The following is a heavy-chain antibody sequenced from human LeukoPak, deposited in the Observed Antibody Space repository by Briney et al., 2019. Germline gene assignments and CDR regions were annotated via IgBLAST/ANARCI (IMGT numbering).Heavy chain of an antibody. D-gene: IGHD3-22*01. J-gene: IGHJ5*02. CDR3: ASCPYYYDSSGYYFGWFDP. CDR2: IKQDGSEK. V-gene: IGHV3-7*01. Sequence: GGSLRLSCAASGFTFSSYWMSWVRQAPGKGLEWVANIKQDGSEKYYVDSVKGRFTISRDNAKNSLYLQMNSLRAEDTAVYYCASCPYYYDSSGYYFGWFDPWGQGTLVTVSS. CDR1: GFTFSSYW.